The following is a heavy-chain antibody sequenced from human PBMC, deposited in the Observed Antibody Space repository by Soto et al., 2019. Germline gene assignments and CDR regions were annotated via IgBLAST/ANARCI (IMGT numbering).Heavy chain of an antibody. CDR2: ISGSGGST. D-gene: IGHD3-3*01. CDR1: GFTFSSYA. Sequence: GESLKISCAASGFTFSSYAMSWVRQAPGKGLEWVSAISGSGGSTYYADSVKGRFTISRDNSKNTLYLQMNSLRAEDTAVYYCASQPVYDFWSGYVYYFDYWGQGTLVTVSS. CDR3: ASQPVYDFWSGYVYYFDY. V-gene: IGHV3-23*01. J-gene: IGHJ4*02.